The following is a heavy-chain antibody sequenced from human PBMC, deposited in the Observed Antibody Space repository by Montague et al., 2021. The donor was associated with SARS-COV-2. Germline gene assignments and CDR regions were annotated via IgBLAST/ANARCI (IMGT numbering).Heavy chain of an antibody. CDR3: AHQTRFSSGMDV. CDR2: IFWDDDK. Sequence: PALVKPTQTLTLTCTFSGFSLTTTGVGVNWIRQPPGKALEWLALIFWDDDKRYSPSLKSRLAIPKDTSKNHVVLTMANMDPADTATYYCAHQTRFSSGMDVWGQGTTVTVSS. D-gene: IGHD3-3*01. V-gene: IGHV2-5*02. J-gene: IGHJ6*02. CDR1: GFSLTTTGVG.